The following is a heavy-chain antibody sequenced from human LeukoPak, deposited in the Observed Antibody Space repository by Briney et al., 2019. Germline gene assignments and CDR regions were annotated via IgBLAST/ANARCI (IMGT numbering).Heavy chain of an antibody. V-gene: IGHV1-2*02. J-gene: IGHJ4*02. CDR1: GYTFTGYY. Sequence: ASAKVSCKASGYTFTGYYIHWVRQAPGQGLEWVGWINVNSGGTHSAQKFQGRVTMTRDTSISTAYMELSRLRSDDTAVFYCAESHSSSLDLDYWGQGTLVTVSS. D-gene: IGHD6-13*01. CDR2: INVNSGGT. CDR3: AESHSSSLDLDY.